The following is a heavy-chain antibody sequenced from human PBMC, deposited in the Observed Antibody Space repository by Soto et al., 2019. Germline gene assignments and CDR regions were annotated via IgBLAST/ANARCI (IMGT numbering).Heavy chain of an antibody. J-gene: IGHJ4*02. V-gene: IGHV3-23*01. CDR1: GFTFSSYA. D-gene: IGHD3-10*01. CDR2: ITGGGRT. Sequence: EVQLLESGGGLVQPGWSLRLSCAASGFTFSSYAMSWVRQAPGKGLEWVSSITGGGRTYYAASVKGRFTISRDNSKNTLSLQLNSLRAEDTAVYSCAKDQRVLGVTSFDYWGQGTLVTVSS. CDR3: AKDQRVLGVTSFDY.